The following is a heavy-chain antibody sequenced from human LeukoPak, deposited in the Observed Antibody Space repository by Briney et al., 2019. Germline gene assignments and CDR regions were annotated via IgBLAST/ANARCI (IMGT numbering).Heavy chain of an antibody. Sequence: GASVKVSCKASGYTFTGYGISWVRQAPGQGLEWMGWVSAYNGNTNYAQKLQGRVTMTTDTSTSTAYMELRSLRSDDTAVDYCARAVYCSGGSCYTPFFDYWGQGTLVTVSS. CDR3: ARAVYCSGGSCYTPFFDY. CDR1: GYTFTGYG. V-gene: IGHV1-18*01. D-gene: IGHD2-15*01. J-gene: IGHJ4*02. CDR2: VSAYNGNT.